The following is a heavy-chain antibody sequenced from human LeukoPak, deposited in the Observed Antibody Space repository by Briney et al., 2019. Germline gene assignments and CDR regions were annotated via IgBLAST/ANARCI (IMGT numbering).Heavy chain of an antibody. CDR2: INPNSGGT. D-gene: IGHD3-9*01. CDR3: ARVRRVRYFDWLSSAFDI. J-gene: IGHJ3*02. CDR1: GYTFTGYY. Sequence: ASVKVSCKASGYTFTGYYMHWVRQAPGQGPEWMGWINPNSGGTNYAQKFQGRVTMTRDTSISTAYMELSRLRSDDTAVYYCARVRRVRYFDWLSSAFDIWGQGTMVTVSS. V-gene: IGHV1-2*02.